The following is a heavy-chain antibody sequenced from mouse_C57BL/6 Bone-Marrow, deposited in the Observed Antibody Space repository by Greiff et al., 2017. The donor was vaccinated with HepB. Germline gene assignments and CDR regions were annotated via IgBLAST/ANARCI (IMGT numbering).Heavy chain of an antibody. V-gene: IGHV1-55*01. CDR1: GYTFTSYW. Sequence: LMESGPELVKPGASVKMSCKASGYTFTSYWITWVKQRPGQGLEWIGDIYPGSGSTNYNEKFKSKATLTVDTSSSTAYMQLSSLTSEDSAVYYCSRSYYDYDSAWFAYWGQGTLVTVSA. J-gene: IGHJ3*01. D-gene: IGHD2-4*01. CDR3: SRSYYDYDSAWFAY. CDR2: IYPGSGST.